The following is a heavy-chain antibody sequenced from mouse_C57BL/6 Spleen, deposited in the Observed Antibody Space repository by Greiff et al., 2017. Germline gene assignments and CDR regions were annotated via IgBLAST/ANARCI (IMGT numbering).Heavy chain of an antibody. CDR3: ARGAGTGAMDY. CDR1: GYTFTSYW. V-gene: IGHV1-59*01. D-gene: IGHD4-1*01. Sequence: QVQLQQPGAELVRPGTSVKLSCKASGYTFTSYWMHWVKQRPGQGLEWIGVIDPSDSYTNYNQKFKGKATLTVDTSSSTAYMQLSSLTSEDSAVYYCARGAGTGAMDYWGQGTSVTVSS. CDR2: IDPSDSYT. J-gene: IGHJ4*01.